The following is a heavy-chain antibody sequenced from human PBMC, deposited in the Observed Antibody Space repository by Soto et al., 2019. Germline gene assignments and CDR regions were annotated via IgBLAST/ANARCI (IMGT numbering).Heavy chain of an antibody. CDR3: ARVSGISVAEV. J-gene: IGHJ4*02. V-gene: IGHV1-3*01. D-gene: IGHD6-19*01. CDR2: INAGNGNT. CDR1: GYTFTSYA. Sequence: QVQLVQSGAEVKKPGASVKVSCKASGYTFTSYAMHWVRQAPGQRLEWMGWINAGNGNTKYSQKFQGRVTITRDTPASTAYMELSSLRSEDTAVYYCARVSGISVAEVWGQGTLVTVSS.